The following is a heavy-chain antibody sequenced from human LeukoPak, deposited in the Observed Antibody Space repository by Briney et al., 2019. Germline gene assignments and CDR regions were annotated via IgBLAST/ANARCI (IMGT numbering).Heavy chain of an antibody. J-gene: IGHJ3*02. Sequence: GGSLRLSCAVSGFTFSDYAMSWVRQAPGKGLEWVSTISGSGGSTYSADSVKGRFTISRDNSRNTLYLQMNSLRAEDTAVYYCARAVSAYDAFDIWGQGTMVTVSS. CDR2: ISGSGGST. CDR3: ARAVSAYDAFDI. V-gene: IGHV3-23*01. CDR1: GFTFSDYA.